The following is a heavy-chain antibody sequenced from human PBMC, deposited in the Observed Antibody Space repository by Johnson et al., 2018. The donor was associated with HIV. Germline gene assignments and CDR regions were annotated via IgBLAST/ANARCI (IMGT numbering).Heavy chain of an antibody. V-gene: IGHV3-48*04. D-gene: IGHD1-14*01. J-gene: IGHJ3*02. CDR2: ISSSGSTI. CDR3: ARDITPHKEGDAFDI. Sequence: VQLVESGGGLVQPGGSLRLSCAASGFTFSSYDMHWVRQATGKGLEWVSYISSSGSTIYYADSVKGRFTISRDNAKNSLYLQMNSLRAEDTAVYYCARDITPHKEGDAFDIWGQGTMVTVSS. CDR1: GFTFSSYD.